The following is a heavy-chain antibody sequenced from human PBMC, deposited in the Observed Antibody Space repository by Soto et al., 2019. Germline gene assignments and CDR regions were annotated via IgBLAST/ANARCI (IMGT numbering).Heavy chain of an antibody. CDR3: ARVDLSGDGYNYPFDY. D-gene: IGHD5-12*01. Sequence: TSETLSLTCAVSGGSISSGGYSWSWIRQPPGKGLEWIGYIYHSGSTYYNPSLKSRVTISVDRSKNQFSLKLSSVTAADTAVYYCARVDLSGDGYNYPFDYWGQGTLVTVSS. CDR1: GGSISSGGYS. V-gene: IGHV4-30-2*01. CDR2: IYHSGST. J-gene: IGHJ4*02.